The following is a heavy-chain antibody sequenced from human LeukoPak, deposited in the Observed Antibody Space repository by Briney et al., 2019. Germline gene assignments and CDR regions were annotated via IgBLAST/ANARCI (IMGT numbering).Heavy chain of an antibody. Sequence: SGGSLRLSCAASGFTFSSYAMSWVRQAPGKGLEWVSAISGSGGSTYYADSVKGRFAISRDNSKNTVYLQMNSLRGEDTAVYYCARDVTVTAVTTGSFWGQGARVTVSS. J-gene: IGHJ4*02. D-gene: IGHD2-15*01. CDR3: ARDVTVTAVTTGSF. CDR2: ISGSGGST. V-gene: IGHV3-23*01. CDR1: GFTFSSYA.